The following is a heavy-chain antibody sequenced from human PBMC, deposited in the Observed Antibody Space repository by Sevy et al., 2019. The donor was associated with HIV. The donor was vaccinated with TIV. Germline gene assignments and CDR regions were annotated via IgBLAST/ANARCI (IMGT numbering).Heavy chain of an antibody. CDR2: ISYDGTNK. Sequence: GGSLRLSCAASGFTFSYYAMHWVRQAPGKGLEWVAVISYDGTNKQYAESVKGRFTISRDNSKNTLYLQMNSLSAEDTAFYYCSRDRGYYDSSGFYSGCYFDYWGQGTLVTVSS. J-gene: IGHJ4*02. CDR1: GFTFSYYA. CDR3: SRDRGYYDSSGFYSGCYFDY. V-gene: IGHV3-30-3*01. D-gene: IGHD3-22*01.